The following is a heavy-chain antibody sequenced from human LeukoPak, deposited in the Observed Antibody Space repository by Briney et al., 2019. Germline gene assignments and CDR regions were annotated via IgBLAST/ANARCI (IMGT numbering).Heavy chain of an antibody. CDR3: AKREGGYDAFDI. V-gene: IGHV3-23*01. D-gene: IGHD3-16*01. CDR1: GFTFSSYG. J-gene: IGHJ3*02. Sequence: PGGSLRLSCAASGFTFSSYGMSWVRQAPGKGLEWVSAISGSGGSTYYGDSVKGRFTISRDNSKNTLYLQLNSLRAEDTAVYYCAKREGGYDAFDIWGQGTMVTVSS. CDR2: ISGSGGST.